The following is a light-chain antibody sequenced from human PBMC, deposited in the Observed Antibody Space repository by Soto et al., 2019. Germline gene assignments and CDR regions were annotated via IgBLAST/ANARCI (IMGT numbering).Light chain of an antibody. CDR3: MQALQTPPLT. V-gene: IGKV3-20*01. CDR2: GAS. Sequence: EIVLTQSPGTLSLSPGERATLSCRASQSVSSSYLAWYQQKPGQAPRLLIYGASSRATGIPDRFSGSGSGTDFTLKISRVEAEDVGIYYCMQALQTPPLTFGGGTKVEIK. CDR1: QSVSSSY. J-gene: IGKJ4*01.